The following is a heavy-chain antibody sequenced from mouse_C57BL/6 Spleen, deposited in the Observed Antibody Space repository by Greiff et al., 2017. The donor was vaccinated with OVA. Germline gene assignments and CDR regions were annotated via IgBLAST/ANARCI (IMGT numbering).Heavy chain of an antibody. Sequence: VQLQQSGAELVKPGASVKISCKASGYAFSSYWMNWVKQRTGKGLEWIGQIYPGDGDTNYNGKFKGKATLTADKSSSTAYLKLSSLTSEDSAVYFCARGGTTVKAWLAYWGQGTLVTV. CDR2: IYPGDGDT. D-gene: IGHD1-1*01. CDR3: ARGGTTVKAWLAY. J-gene: IGHJ3*01. CDR1: GYAFSSYW. V-gene: IGHV1-80*01.